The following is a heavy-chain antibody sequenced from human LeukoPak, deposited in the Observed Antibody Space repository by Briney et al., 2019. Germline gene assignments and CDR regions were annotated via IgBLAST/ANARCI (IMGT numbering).Heavy chain of an antibody. CDR2: IYPGDSDT. Sequence: GESLKISCNASGYXFTSYWIGWVRQMPGKGLEWMGIIYPGDSDTRYSPSFQGQVTISADKSISTAYLQWSSLKASDTAMYYCARADTAMVPFDYWGQGTLVTVSS. D-gene: IGHD5-18*01. CDR1: GYXFTSYW. V-gene: IGHV5-51*01. CDR3: ARADTAMVPFDY. J-gene: IGHJ4*02.